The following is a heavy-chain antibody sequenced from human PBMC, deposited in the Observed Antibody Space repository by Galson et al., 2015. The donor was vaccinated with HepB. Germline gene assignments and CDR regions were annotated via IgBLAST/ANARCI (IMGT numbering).Heavy chain of an antibody. CDR1: GYTFSSYT. D-gene: IGHD2-15*01. V-gene: IGHV3-48*02. Sequence: SLRLSCAGSGYTFSSYTMSWVRQAPGKGLEWISYITTGGNSLFYLDSVKDRFTISRDNANSPLYLQMNSLRDEDTAVYFCARSPWSPLYFDHWGQGTLVTVSS. J-gene: IGHJ4*02. CDR3: ARSPWSPLYFDH. CDR2: ITTGGNSL.